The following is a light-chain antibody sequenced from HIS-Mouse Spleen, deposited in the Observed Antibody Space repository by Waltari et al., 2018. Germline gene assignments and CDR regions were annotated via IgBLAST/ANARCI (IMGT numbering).Light chain of an antibody. CDR2: DGS. CDR1: NIGSKS. CDR3: QVWDSSSDHPV. V-gene: IGLV3-21*02. J-gene: IGLJ3*02. Sequence: SYVLTQPPSVSVAPGQTARITFGGNNIGSKSVHWYQQKPGQARVLVVYDGSDRPSGIPERFSGSNSGNTATLTISRVEAGDEADYYCQVWDSSSDHPVFGGGTKLTVL.